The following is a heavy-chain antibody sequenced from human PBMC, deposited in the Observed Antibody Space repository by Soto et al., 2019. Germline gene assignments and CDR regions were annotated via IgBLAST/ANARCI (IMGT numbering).Heavy chain of an antibody. CDR1: GGSISSSSYY. CDR3: ARLAWPRDYYAY. D-gene: IGHD3-22*01. J-gene: IGHJ4*02. CDR2: IYYSGST. Sequence: SETLSLTCTVSGGSISSSSYYWGWIRQPPGKGLEWIGSIYYSGSTYYNPSLKSRVTISVDTSKNQFCLKLRSVTAADTAVYYCARLAWPRDYYAYWGQGTLVTVSS. V-gene: IGHV4-39*01.